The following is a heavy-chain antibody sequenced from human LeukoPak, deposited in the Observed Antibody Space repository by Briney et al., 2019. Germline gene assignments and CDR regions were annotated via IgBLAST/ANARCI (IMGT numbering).Heavy chain of an antibody. CDR1: GFTVSSNY. J-gene: IGHJ6*03. CDR3: AKVAEVGATGYYYYMDV. CDR2: IYSGGST. V-gene: IGHV3-66*01. D-gene: IGHD1-26*01. Sequence: GGSLRLSCAASGFTVSSNYMSWVRQAPGKGLEWVSVIYSGGSTYYADSVKGRFTISRDNSKNTLYLQMNSLRAEDTAVYYCAKVAEVGATGYYYYMDVWGKGTTVTISS.